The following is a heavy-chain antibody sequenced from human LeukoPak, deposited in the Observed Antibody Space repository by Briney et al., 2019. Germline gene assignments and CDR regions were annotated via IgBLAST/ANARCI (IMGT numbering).Heavy chain of an antibody. CDR3: ARGHYVAKRSIDY. D-gene: IGHD4-17*01. J-gene: IGHJ4*02. CDR1: GFTLSTYS. V-gene: IGHV3-48*02. CDR2: ISSSAV. Sequence: GGSLRLSCAASGFTLSTYSMNWVRQAPGKGLEWIAYISSSAVYYAHSVKGRFTISRDTAKNSLYLQMNSLGDEDTAVYYCARGHYVAKRSIDYRGQGTLVTVSA.